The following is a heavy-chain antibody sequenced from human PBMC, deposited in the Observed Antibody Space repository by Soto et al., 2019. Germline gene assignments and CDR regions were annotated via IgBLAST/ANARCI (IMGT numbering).Heavy chain of an antibody. CDR2: IWYDGSNK. V-gene: IGHV3-33*01. D-gene: IGHD6-13*01. Sequence: GGSLRLSCAASGFTFSSYGMHWVRQAPGKGLEWVAVIWYDGSNKYYADSVKGRFTISRDNSKNTLYLQMNSLRAEDTAVYYCARDAAIEIAGLEGMDVWGQGTTVTVSS. J-gene: IGHJ6*02. CDR3: ARDAAIEIAGLEGMDV. CDR1: GFTFSSYG.